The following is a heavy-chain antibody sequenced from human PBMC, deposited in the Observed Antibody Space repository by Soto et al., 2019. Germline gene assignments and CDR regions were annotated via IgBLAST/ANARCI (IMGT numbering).Heavy chain of an antibody. CDR2: ISYDGSNK. D-gene: IGHD2-15*01. J-gene: IGHJ4*02. CDR3: ARDVSSVVVAATPIDY. Sequence: GGSLRLSCAASGFTFSSYAMHWVRQAPGKGLEWVAVISYDGSNKYYADSVKGRFTISRDNSKNTLYLQMNSLRAEDTAVYYCARDVSSVVVAATPIDYWGQGTLVTVSS. V-gene: IGHV3-30-3*01. CDR1: GFTFSSYA.